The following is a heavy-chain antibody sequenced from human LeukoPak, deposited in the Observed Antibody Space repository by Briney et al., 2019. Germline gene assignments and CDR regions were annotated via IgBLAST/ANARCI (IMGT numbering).Heavy chain of an antibody. Sequence: PSETLSLTCTVSGGSISSSSYYWGWIRQPPGKGLEWIGSIYYSGSTYYNPSLKSRVTISVDTSKNQFSLKLSSVTAADTAVYYCASPLGRERWFDPWGQGTLVTVSS. CDR2: IYYSGST. CDR3: ASPLGRERWFDP. V-gene: IGHV4-39*07. J-gene: IGHJ5*02. CDR1: GGSISSSSYY. D-gene: IGHD7-27*01.